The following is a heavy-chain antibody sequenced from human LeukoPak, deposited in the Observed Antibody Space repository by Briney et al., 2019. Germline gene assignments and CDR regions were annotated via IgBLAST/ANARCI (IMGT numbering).Heavy chain of an antibody. CDR2: ISYDGSNK. D-gene: IGHD2-15*01. J-gene: IGHJ4*02. CDR1: GFTFSSYA. CDR3: ARASVVVAATNPVYFDY. V-gene: IGHV3-30-3*01. Sequence: GGSLRLSCAASGFTFSSYAMHWVRQAPGKGLEWVAVISYDGSNKYYADSVKGRFTISRDNSKNTLYLQMNSLRAEDTAVYYCARASVVVAATNPVYFDYWGQGTLVTVSS.